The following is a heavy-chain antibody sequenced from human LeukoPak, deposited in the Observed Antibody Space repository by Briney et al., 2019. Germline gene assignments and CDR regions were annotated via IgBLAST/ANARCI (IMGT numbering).Heavy chain of an antibody. CDR2: IYYSGST. CDR1: GGSISSYY. V-gene: IGHV4-59*08. Sequence: PSETLSLTCTVSGGSISSYYWSWIRQPPGKGLEWIGYIYYSGSTNYNPSLKSRVTISVDTSKNQFSLKLSSVTAADTAVYYCARGRRYCSGGSCSLDLDYWGQGTLVTVSS. J-gene: IGHJ4*02. D-gene: IGHD2-15*01. CDR3: ARGRRYCSGGSCSLDLDY.